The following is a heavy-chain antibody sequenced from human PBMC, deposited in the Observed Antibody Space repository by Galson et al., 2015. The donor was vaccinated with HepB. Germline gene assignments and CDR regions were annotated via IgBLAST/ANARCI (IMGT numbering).Heavy chain of an antibody. D-gene: IGHD3-16*01. CDR2: ICGDGTIK. J-gene: IGHJ4*02. Sequence: SLRLSCAASGFTFNSNGMSWVRQAPGKGLEWVAGICGDGTIKYYRDSARGRFTVSRDNSRNTLYLQMSSLRAEDTAVYYCARDLGFGLDYWGQGTLVTVSS. V-gene: IGHV3-33*08. CDR3: ARDLGFGLDY. CDR1: GFTFNSNG.